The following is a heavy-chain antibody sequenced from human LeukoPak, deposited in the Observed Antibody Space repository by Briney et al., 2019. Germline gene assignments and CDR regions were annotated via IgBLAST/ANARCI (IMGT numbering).Heavy chain of an antibody. CDR1: GFTFSSYA. J-gene: IGHJ4*02. Sequence: PGGSLRLSCAASGFTFSSYAMHWGRQAPGKGLEYVSTISSNGGSTYYANSVKGRSTISRDNSKNTLYLQMGGLRAEDMAVYYCARVDSNGYYFFDYWGQGTLVTVSS. CDR3: ARVDSNGYYFFDY. V-gene: IGHV3-64*01. CDR2: ISSNGGST. D-gene: IGHD5-18*01.